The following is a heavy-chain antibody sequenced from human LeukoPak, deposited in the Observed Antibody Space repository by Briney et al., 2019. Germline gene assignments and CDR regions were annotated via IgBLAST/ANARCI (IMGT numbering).Heavy chain of an antibody. CDR3: ARVGLAAASAFDI. Sequence: GESLKISCEGSGYIFTSYWIGWGRQLPGKGLEWMGIIYPGDSDTRYSPSFQGQVTISADKSISTAYLQWSTLKASDTAMYYCARVGLAAASAFDIWGQGTMVTVSS. CDR2: IYPGDSDT. V-gene: IGHV5-51*01. CDR1: GYIFTSYW. J-gene: IGHJ3*02. D-gene: IGHD6-13*01.